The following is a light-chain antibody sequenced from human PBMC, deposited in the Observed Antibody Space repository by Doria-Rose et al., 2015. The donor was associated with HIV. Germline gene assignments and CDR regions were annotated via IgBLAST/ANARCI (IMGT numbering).Light chain of an antibody. Sequence: TQFPGTLSLSPGDRATLSCRASQSFSSTYLAWYQQKPGQAPSLLIYDGSTRATGIPDRFSASGSGADFTLTINRLEPEDFALYYCHQYGTSWTFGQGTKVEI. V-gene: IGKV3-20*01. CDR3: HQYGTSWT. CDR1: QSFSSTY. CDR2: DGS. J-gene: IGKJ1*01.